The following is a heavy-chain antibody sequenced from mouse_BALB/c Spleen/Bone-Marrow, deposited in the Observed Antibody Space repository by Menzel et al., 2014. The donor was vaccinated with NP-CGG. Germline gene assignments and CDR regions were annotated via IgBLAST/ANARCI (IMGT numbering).Heavy chain of an antibody. V-gene: IGHV1-5*01. D-gene: IGHD3-1*01. J-gene: IGHJ2*01. Sequence: EVQLVESGTVLARPGAAVKMSCKASGYTFSNYWMHWIKQRPGQGLEWIGTIHPGNSDTTYNQKFKGKAKLTAVTSTSTAYMEFSSLTNEDSAVYYCTTLARNNFDYWGQGTTLTVSS. CDR1: GYTFSNYW. CDR2: IHPGNSDT. CDR3: TTLARNNFDY.